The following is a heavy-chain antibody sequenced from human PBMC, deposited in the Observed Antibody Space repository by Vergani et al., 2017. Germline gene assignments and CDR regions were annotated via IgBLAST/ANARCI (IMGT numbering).Heavy chain of an antibody. D-gene: IGHD1-26*01. Sequence: EVQLLESGGGLVQPGGSLRLSFAASGFTFISYAMSWVRQAPGKGLEWVSALSGSGGSTYYADAVKGRFTISRDNSKNTLYLQMNSLRAEATAVYYCAKETVGATLGWFDPWGQGTLVTVSS. CDR3: AKETVGATLGWFDP. J-gene: IGHJ5*02. CDR2: LSGSGGST. CDR1: GFTFISYA. V-gene: IGHV3-23*01.